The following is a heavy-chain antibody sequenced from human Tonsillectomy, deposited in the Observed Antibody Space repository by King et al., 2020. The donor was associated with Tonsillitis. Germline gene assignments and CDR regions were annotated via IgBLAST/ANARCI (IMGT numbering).Heavy chain of an antibody. J-gene: IGHJ4*02. V-gene: IGHV3-72*01. D-gene: IGHD3-22*01. Sequence: VQLVESGGGLVQPGGSLSLSCATSGFTFSDHYMDWVRQAPGKGLEWVGRTRNKANSYTTEYAASVKGRFTISRDDSKNSQHLQMNSLKTEDTAVYYCAQARYDCSGYDNYYFDYWGQGTLVTVSS. CDR3: AQARYDCSGYDNYYFDY. CDR1: GFTFSDHY. CDR2: TRNKANSYTT.